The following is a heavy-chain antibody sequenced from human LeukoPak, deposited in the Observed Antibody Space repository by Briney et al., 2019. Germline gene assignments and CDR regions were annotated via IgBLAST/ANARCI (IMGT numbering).Heavy chain of an antibody. CDR1: GGSISIYY. CDR3: ARATTRTTPIDY. V-gene: IGHV4-4*07. D-gene: IGHD1-1*01. CDR2: IYTSGSI. Sequence: SETLSLTCTVSGGSISIYYWSWIRQPAGKGLEWIGRIYTSGSINYNPSLKSRVTMSVDTSKNQFSLKLSSVTAADTAVYYCARATTRTTPIDYWGQGTLVTVSS. J-gene: IGHJ4*02.